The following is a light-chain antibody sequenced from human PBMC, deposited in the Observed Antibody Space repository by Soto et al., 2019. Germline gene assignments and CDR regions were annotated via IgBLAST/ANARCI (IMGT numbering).Light chain of an antibody. J-gene: IGKJ5*01. CDR2: GAS. CDR3: PQYGSSFT. CDR1: QSVSSSY. Sequence: SPGTLSLSPGERATLSCRASQSVSSSYLAWYQQKPGQAPRLLIYGASSRATGIPDRFSGSGSGTDFTLTISRLEPEDFAVYSCPQYGSSFTFGQGTRLEIK. V-gene: IGKV3-20*01.